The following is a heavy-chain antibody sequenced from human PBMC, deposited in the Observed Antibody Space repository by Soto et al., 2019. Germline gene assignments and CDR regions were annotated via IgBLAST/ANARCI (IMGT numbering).Heavy chain of an antibody. J-gene: IGHJ6*02. Sequence: SPTLSLTCAISGDSVSSNSAAWNWIRQSPSRGLEWLGRTYYRSKWYNDYAVSVKSRITINPDTSKNQFSLQLNSVTPEDTAVYYCARAGMWVPTGGATGYYYYYGMDVWGQGTTVTVSS. CDR1: GDSVSSNSAA. V-gene: IGHV6-1*01. CDR2: TYYRSKWYN. CDR3: ARAGMWVPTGGATGYYYYYGMDV. D-gene: IGHD4-17*01.